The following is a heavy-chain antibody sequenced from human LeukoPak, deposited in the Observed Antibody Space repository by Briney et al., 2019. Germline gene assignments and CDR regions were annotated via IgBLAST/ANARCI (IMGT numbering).Heavy chain of an antibody. V-gene: IGHV3-21*01. CDR1: GFTFSSYS. J-gene: IGHJ4*02. Sequence: KAGGSLRLSCAASGFTFSSYSMNWVRQAPGKGLEWVSSISSSSSYIYYADSVKGRFTISRDNANNSLYLQMNSLRAEDTAVYYCARDYGSGSSYYFDYWGQGTLVTVSS. CDR2: ISSSSSYI. D-gene: IGHD3-10*01. CDR3: ARDYGSGSSYYFDY.